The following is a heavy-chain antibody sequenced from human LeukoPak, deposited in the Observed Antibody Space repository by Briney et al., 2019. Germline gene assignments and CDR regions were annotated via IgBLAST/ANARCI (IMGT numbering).Heavy chain of an antibody. Sequence: GGSLRLSCAASGFTFSSYAMHWVRQAPGKGLEWVAVISYDGSNKYYADSVKGRFTISRDNSKNTLYLQMNSLRAEDTAVYYCAKDRASHLTDPGYSSSWYFLLANAFDIWGQGTMVTVSS. D-gene: IGHD6-13*01. CDR3: AKDRASHLTDPGYSSSWYFLLANAFDI. V-gene: IGHV3-30-3*01. CDR1: GFTFSSYA. J-gene: IGHJ3*02. CDR2: ISYDGSNK.